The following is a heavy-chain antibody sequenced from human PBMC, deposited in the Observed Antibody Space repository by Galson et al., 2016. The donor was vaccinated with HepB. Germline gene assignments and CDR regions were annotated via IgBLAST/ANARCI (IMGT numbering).Heavy chain of an antibody. D-gene: IGHD5-18*01. CDR3: AKTTAMVAYYYYGMGV. J-gene: IGHJ6*04. V-gene: IGHV3-30*18. CDR2: ISFDGSYK. CDR1: GFTFSSYG. Sequence: SLRLSCAASGFTFSSYGMHWVRQAPGKGLEWVAVISFDGSYKYYADSVKGRFTISRDNSKNTIYLQMSSLRAEDTAVYYCAKTTAMVAYYYYGMGVWGKGTTVTVSS.